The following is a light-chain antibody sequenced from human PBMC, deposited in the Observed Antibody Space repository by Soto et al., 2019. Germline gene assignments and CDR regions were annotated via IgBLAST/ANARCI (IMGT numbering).Light chain of an antibody. V-gene: IGKV3-20*01. CDR2: DAS. CDR3: HQYASSPQT. J-gene: IGKJ1*01. CDR1: QSVAKNY. Sequence: EIVLTQSPGTLSLSPGERATLSCRASQSVAKNYLAWYQQEPGQAPRLLIYDASKRATGIPDRFSGSGSGTDFPLTISRLEPEDFAVYYCHQYASSPQTFGQGTKVEIK.